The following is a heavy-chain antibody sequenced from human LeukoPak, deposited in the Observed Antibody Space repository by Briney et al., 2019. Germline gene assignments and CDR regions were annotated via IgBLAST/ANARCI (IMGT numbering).Heavy chain of an antibody. CDR3: ARGPRDLVVV. V-gene: IGHV1-46*01. J-gene: IGHJ4*02. CDR2: INPSGGTT. D-gene: IGHD2-15*01. Sequence: ASVKVSCKASGYTFTSYYMHWVRQAPGQGLEWMGIINPSGGTTSYAQKFQGRVTMTRDTSISTGYMELSRLRSDDTALYYCARGPRDLVVVWGQGTLVTVSS. CDR1: GYTFTSYY.